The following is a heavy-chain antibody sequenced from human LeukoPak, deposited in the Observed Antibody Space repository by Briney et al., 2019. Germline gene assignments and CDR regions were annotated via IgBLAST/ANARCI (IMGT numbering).Heavy chain of an antibody. D-gene: IGHD3-22*01. Sequence: GGSLRLSCAASGFTFGNYGMSWVRQAPGKGLEWVSYISSSGSTIYYADSVKGRFTISRDNDKNSLYLQMNSLRAEDTAVYYCARHYYYDSSGYYYYWGQGTLVTVSS. CDR1: GFTFGNYG. CDR2: ISSSGSTI. CDR3: ARHYYYDSSGYYYY. V-gene: IGHV3-48*04. J-gene: IGHJ4*02.